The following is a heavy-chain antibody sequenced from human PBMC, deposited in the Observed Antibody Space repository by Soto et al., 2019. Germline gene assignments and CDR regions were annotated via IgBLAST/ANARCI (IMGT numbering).Heavy chain of an antibody. CDR1: GGSISSYY. D-gene: IGHD3-22*01. V-gene: IGHV4-59*01. J-gene: IGHJ6*02. CDR2: IYYSGST. Sequence: SETLSLTCTVSGGSISSYYWSWIRQPPGKGLEWIGYIYYSGSTNYNPSLKSRVTISVDTSKNQFSLKLSSVTAADTAVYYCARGHQVVAHPEDYYYYGMDVWGQGTTVTVSS. CDR3: ARGHQVVAHPEDYYYYGMDV.